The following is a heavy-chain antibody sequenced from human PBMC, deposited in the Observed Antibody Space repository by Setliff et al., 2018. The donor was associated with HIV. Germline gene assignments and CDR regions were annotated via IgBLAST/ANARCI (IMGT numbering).Heavy chain of an antibody. CDR1: GFSLSNARMG. CDR2: IFSNDEK. V-gene: IGHV2-26*01. D-gene: IGHD2-21*02. J-gene: IGHJ5*01. CDR3: AHRPFFCGGDCYLFDS. Sequence: SGPTLVNPTETLTLTCTVSGFSLSNARMGVSWIRQPPGKALEWLAHIFSNDEKSYSTSLKSRLTITKDTSKNQAVLTMTNIDPVDTATYYCAHRPFFCGGDCYLFDSWGQGALVTVSS.